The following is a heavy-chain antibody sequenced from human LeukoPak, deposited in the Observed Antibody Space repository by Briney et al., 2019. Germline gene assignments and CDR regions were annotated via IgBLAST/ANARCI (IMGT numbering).Heavy chain of an antibody. CDR1: GGSISSYY. J-gene: IGHJ5*02. Sequence: SETLSLTCTVSGGSISSYYWSWIRQPAGKGLEWIGRIYTSGSTNYNPSLKSRVTMSVDTSKNQFSLKLSSVTAADTAVYYCARRMSSGWYWAGAFDPWGQGTLVTVSS. V-gene: IGHV4-4*07. CDR3: ARRMSSGWYWAGAFDP. D-gene: IGHD6-19*01. CDR2: IYTSGST.